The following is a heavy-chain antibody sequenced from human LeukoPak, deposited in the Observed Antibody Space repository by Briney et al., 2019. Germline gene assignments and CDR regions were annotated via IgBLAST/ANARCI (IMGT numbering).Heavy chain of an antibody. V-gene: IGHV4-38-2*01. CDR1: GYSISSGYY. CDR2: IYHSGST. CDR3: ARGGGYEDFDY. D-gene: IGHD5-12*01. J-gene: IGHJ4*02. Sequence: PSETLSLTCAVSGYSISSGYYWGWIRQPPGKGLEWIGGIYHSGSTYYNPSLKSRVTISVDTSKNQFSLKLSSVTAADTAVYYCARGGGYEDFDYWGQGTLVTVSS.